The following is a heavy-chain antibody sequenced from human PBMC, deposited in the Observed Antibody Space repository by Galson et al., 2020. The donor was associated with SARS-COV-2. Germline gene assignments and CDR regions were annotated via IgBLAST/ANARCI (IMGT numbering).Heavy chain of an antibody. V-gene: IGHV1-2*02. D-gene: IGHD3-3*01. Sequence: ASVKVSCKASGYTFTSYYMNWVRQAPGQGLEWMGWINPNSGGTNYAQKFQGRVTMTTDTSISTAYMELSRLRSDDTAVYYCARGGSHYDFWSGYYTWAFDIWGQGTMVTVSS. CDR3: ARGGSHYDFWSGYYTWAFDI. J-gene: IGHJ3*02. CDR1: GYTFTSYY. CDR2: INPNSGGT.